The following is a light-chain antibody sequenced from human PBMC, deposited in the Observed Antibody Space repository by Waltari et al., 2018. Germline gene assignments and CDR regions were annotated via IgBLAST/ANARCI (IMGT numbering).Light chain of an antibody. V-gene: IGLV1-40*01. Sequence: QSVLTQPPSVSGAPGQRVTIPCTGSNSNLGAGYDLHWYQHLPGTAPRLLIYGNVNRPSGVPDRFSGSKSGTSASLAITGLQAEDEADYFCQSYDTSLSGSVFGAGTKVTV. CDR2: GNV. J-gene: IGLJ3*02. CDR1: NSNLGAGYD. CDR3: QSYDTSLSGSV.